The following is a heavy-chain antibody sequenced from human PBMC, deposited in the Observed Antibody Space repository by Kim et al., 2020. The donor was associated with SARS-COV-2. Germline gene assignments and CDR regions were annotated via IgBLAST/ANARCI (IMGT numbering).Heavy chain of an antibody. V-gene: IGHV3-23*01. Sequence: GGSLRLSCAASGFTFSTYALSWVRQAPGKGLECVSVIRGRGTTTSYADSGKGRFSISRDNSKNTLYLQMNSLRAEDTAIYYCAKTLYGGMDVWGQGTTVT. CDR2: IRGRGTTT. CDR1: GFTFSTYA. J-gene: IGHJ6*02. CDR3: AKTLYGGMDV. D-gene: IGHD3-3*01.